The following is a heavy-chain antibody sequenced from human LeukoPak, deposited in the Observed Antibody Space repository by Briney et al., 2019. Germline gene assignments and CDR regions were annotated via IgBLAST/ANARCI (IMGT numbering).Heavy chain of an antibody. D-gene: IGHD5-24*01. Sequence: SQTLSLTCTVSGDSISSGTYYWSWIRQPAGKGLEWIGRIYTSGSTNYNPSLKSRVTISVDTSKNQFSLKLDSVTAADTAVYYCARAKRWLPFDYWGQGTLVTVSS. CDR1: GDSISSGTYY. V-gene: IGHV4-61*02. CDR2: IYTSGST. CDR3: ARAKRWLPFDY. J-gene: IGHJ4*02.